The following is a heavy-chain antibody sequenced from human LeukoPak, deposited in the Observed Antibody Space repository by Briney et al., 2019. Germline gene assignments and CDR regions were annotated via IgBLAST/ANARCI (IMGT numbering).Heavy chain of an antibody. V-gene: IGHV3-30*15. D-gene: IGHD1-26*01. CDR1: GFNFSHNA. J-gene: IGHJ2*01. CDR3: ARQGPEWQLLFGFFDL. CDR2: ISFDGRVP. Sequence: PGGSLRLSCAASGFNFSHNAMHWVRQAPGKGLEWVAVISFDGRVPHSADSMKGRFTISRDNSKSTLYLQVSSLRPEDTAVYYCARQGPEWQLLFGFFDLLGRGTLVTVSS.